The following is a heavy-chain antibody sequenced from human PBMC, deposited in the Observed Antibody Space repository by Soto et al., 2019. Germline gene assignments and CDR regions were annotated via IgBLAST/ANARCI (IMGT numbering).Heavy chain of an antibody. CDR2: IAYSGNT. Sequence: PSAPLSLTCTVSGGTISGGAFYWIWIRPQPGKGLEWIGYIAYSGNTYHTASLKSRISMSLDSSKNQLSLTLSSVTAADTAVYYCARIVVVTAIHGPWGQGTLVTVSS. J-gene: IGHJ5*02. D-gene: IGHD2-21*02. CDR1: GGTISGGAFY. CDR3: ARIVVVTAIHGP. V-gene: IGHV4-31*03.